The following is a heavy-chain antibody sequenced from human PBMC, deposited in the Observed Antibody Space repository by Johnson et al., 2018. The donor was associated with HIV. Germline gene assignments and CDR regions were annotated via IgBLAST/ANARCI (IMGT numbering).Heavy chain of an antibody. CDR2: ISYDGNNK. V-gene: IGHV3-30*18. Sequence: QMQLVESGGGVVQPGRSLRLSCAASGFTFSSYGMHWVRQAPGKGLEWVAVISYDGNNKYYADSVKGRFTISRDNSKNTLYLQMNSLRAEDTALYYCAKTYYDFWSGYCGAFDIWGQGTRVTVSS. CDR1: GFTFSSYG. CDR3: AKTYYDFWSGYCGAFDI. D-gene: IGHD3-3*01. J-gene: IGHJ3*02.